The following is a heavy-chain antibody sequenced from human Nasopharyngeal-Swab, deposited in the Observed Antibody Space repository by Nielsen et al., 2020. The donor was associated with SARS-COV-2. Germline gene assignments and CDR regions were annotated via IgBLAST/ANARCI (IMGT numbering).Heavy chain of an antibody. V-gene: IGHV4-39*01. CDR3: ARNNPGSLVNYYYYMDV. J-gene: IGHJ6*03. D-gene: IGHD3-16*01. CDR2: IYYSGST. Sequence: WIRQPPGKGLEWIGSIYYSGSTYYNPSLKSRVTISVDMSKNQFSLKLSSVTAADTAVYYCARNNPGSLVNYYYYMDVWGKGTTVTVSS.